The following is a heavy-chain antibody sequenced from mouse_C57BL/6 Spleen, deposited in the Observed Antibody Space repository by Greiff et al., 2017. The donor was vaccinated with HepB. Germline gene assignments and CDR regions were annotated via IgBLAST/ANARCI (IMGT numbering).Heavy chain of an antibody. V-gene: IGHV1-52*01. D-gene: IGHD2-3*01. CDR2: IDPSDSET. Sequence: QVQLQQPGAELVRPGSSVKLSCKASGYTFTSYWMHWVKQRPIQGLEWIGNIDPSDSETHYNQKFKDKATLTVDKSSSTAYMQLSSLTSEDSAVYYCARDGYSSCYFDYWGQGTTLTVSS. J-gene: IGHJ2*01. CDR3: ARDGYSSCYFDY. CDR1: GYTFTSYW.